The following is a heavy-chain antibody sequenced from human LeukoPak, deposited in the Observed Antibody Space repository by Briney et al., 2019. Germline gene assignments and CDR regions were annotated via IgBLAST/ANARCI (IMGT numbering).Heavy chain of an antibody. D-gene: IGHD6-19*01. CDR3: ARDGSIAVAGTDY. CDR2: ISGGGSAT. CDR1: GFTFSNFA. V-gene: IGHV3-23*01. Sequence: PGGSLRLSCAASGFTFSNFAMNWVRQAPGKGLEWVSAISGGGSATFYAASVKGRFTISRDNSKNTVFLQMNSLRAEDTAVYYCARDGSIAVAGTDYWGQGTLVTVSS. J-gene: IGHJ4*02.